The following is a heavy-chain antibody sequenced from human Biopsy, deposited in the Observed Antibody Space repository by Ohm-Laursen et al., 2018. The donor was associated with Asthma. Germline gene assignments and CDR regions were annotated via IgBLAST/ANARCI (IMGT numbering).Heavy chain of an antibody. CDR2: IYSGGTS. CDR3: ARGDSSGWSHYYFDY. D-gene: IGHD6-19*01. Sequence: SLRLSCTASGFTVSRDHMFWVRQAPGKGLEWVSVIYSGGTSHTADSVRGRFTISRDFSKNTLHLQMHSLRVEDTAVYYCARGDSSGWSHYYFDYWGHGTLVTVSS. J-gene: IGHJ4*01. CDR1: GFTVSRDH. V-gene: IGHV3-53*01.